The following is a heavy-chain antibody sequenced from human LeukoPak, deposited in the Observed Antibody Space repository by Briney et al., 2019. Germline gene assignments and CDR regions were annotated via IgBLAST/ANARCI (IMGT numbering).Heavy chain of an antibody. V-gene: IGHV3-43*02. Sequence: QAGGSLRLSCAASGFTFDDYAMHWVRQAPGKGLEWVSLISGDGGSTYYADSVKGRFTISRDNSKNSLYLQMNSLRTEDTALYYCAKDKTNTIFGVVTSYGTDVWGQGTTVTVSS. CDR2: ISGDGGST. D-gene: IGHD3-3*01. CDR1: GFTFDDYA. J-gene: IGHJ6*02. CDR3: AKDKTNTIFGVVTSYGTDV.